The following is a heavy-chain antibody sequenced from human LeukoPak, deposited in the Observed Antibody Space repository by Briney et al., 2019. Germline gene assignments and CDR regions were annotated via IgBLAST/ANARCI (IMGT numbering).Heavy chain of an antibody. J-gene: IGHJ4*02. CDR3: AALGAAYSGSSY. Sequence: ASVKVSCKASGYTFTCYYMHWERQAPGQGLEWMGWINPNSGGTNYAQKFQGRVTMTRDTSISTAYMELSRLRSDDTAVYYCAALGAAYSGSSYWGQGTLVTVSS. CDR2: INPNSGGT. D-gene: IGHD1-26*01. V-gene: IGHV1-2*02. CDR1: GYTFTCYY.